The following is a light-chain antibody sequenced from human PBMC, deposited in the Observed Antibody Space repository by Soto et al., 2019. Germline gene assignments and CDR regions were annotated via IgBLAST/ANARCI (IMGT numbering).Light chain of an antibody. CDR3: QKFNAFPT. J-gene: IGKJ4*01. V-gene: IGKV1-27*01. CDR1: QAINNY. CDR2: AAS. Sequence: DIQMTQSPSSLSASVGDRVTITCRASQAINNYLAWYQQKPGKVPTLLISAASTLQSGVPSRFSGSGSGTDFTLTISSLQPEDVATYYCQKFNAFPTFGGGTKVEL.